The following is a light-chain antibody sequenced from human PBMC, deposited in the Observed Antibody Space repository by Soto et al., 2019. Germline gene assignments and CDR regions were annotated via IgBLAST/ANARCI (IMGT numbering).Light chain of an antibody. CDR2: GAS. CDR1: QSISSE. CDR3: QQGHNWPLT. J-gene: IGKJ2*01. V-gene: IGKV3-15*01. Sequence: IVMTQSPASLSVSLGESATLSCRASQSISSELAWYQQKPGQPPRLLIYGASTRATGVPARFTGSGSGSDFTLTISGLQSEDFAVYYCQQGHNWPLTFGQGTRLEI.